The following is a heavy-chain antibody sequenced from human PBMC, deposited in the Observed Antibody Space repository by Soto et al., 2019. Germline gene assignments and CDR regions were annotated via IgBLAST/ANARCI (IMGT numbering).Heavy chain of an antibody. CDR3: ARWGIAAGDY. D-gene: IGHD6-13*01. Sequence: QVQLVESGGGVVQPGRSLRLSCAASGFTFRSYGMHWVRQAPGKGLEWVADIWYDGSNKYYADSVKGRFTISRDNSKNTLYLQMNSLRAEDTAVYYCARWGIAAGDYWGQGTLVTVSS. CDR2: IWYDGSNK. V-gene: IGHV3-33*01. J-gene: IGHJ4*02. CDR1: GFTFRSYG.